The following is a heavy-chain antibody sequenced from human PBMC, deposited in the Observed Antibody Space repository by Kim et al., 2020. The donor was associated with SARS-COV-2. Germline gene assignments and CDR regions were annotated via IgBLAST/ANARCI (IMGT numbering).Heavy chain of an antibody. Sequence: ASVKVSCKGSGYIFSNYGIAWVRQAPGQGLEWLGWISAFNGNTYYVEKLQGRVTMTTDTSTDTAYMELRSLRSDDTAVYYCARGDCGGDCYAGDYWGQGTLVTVSS. V-gene: IGHV1-18*01. D-gene: IGHD2-21*02. CDR3: ARGDCGGDCYAGDY. CDR2: ISAFNGNT. J-gene: IGHJ4*02. CDR1: GYIFSNYG.